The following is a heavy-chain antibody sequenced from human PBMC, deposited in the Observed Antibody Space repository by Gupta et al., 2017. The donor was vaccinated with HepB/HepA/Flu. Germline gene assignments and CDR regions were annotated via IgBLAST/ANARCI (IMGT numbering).Heavy chain of an antibody. CDR1: GFTFSSYS. Sequence: EVQLVESGGGLVKPGGSLRLSCAASGFTFSSYSMNWVHQAPGKGLEWVSSISSSSSYIYYADSVKGRFTISRDNAKNSLYLQMNSLRAEDTAVYYCASEASRFGELSYYYGMDVWGQGTTVTVSS. V-gene: IGHV3-21*01. CDR2: ISSSSSYI. D-gene: IGHD3-10*01. J-gene: IGHJ6*02. CDR3: ASEASRFGELSYYYGMDV.